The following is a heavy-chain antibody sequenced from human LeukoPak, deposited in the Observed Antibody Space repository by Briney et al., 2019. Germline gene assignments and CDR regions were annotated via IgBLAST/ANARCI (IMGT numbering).Heavy chain of an antibody. Sequence: GESLKISCKGSGYSFTSYWTGWVRQMPGKGMEWMGIIYPGDSDTRYSPSFQGQVTISADKSISTAYLQWRSLKASDTAMYYCARGYYDSSGYPYYWGQGTLVTVSS. CDR3: ARGYYDSSGYPYY. CDR2: IYPGDSDT. J-gene: IGHJ4*02. V-gene: IGHV5-51*02. CDR1: GYSFTSYW. D-gene: IGHD3-22*01.